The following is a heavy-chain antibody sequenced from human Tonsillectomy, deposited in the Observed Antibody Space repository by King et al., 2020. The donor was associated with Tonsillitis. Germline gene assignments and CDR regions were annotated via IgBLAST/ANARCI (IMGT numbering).Heavy chain of an antibody. CDR2: IYGGGNT. D-gene: IGHD4-23*01. CDR1: GFTVSRKY. CDR3: ARYVPDYGGNSYYYDGMDV. J-gene: IGHJ6*02. V-gene: IGHV3-66*01. Sequence: VQLVESGGGLVQPGGSLRLSCAASGFTVSRKYMSWVRQAPGKGLEWVSVIYGGGNTYYADSVKGRFTTSRDNSKNTLYLHMNSLRAEDTAVYYCARYVPDYGGNSYYYDGMDVWGQGTTVTVSS.